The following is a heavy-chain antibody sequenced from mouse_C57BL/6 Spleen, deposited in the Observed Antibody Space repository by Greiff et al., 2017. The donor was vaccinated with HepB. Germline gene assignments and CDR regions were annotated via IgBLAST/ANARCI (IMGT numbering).Heavy chain of an antibody. Sequence: VQLQQSGAELVKPGASVKLSCTASGFNIKDYYMHWVKQRTEQGLEWIGRIDPEDGETKNAPKFQGKATITADTSSNTAYLQLSSLTSEDTAVYYCASGAWDFDVWGTGTTVTVSS. V-gene: IGHV14-2*01. CDR2: IDPEDGET. J-gene: IGHJ1*03. CDR3: ASGAWDFDV. CDR1: GFNIKDYY.